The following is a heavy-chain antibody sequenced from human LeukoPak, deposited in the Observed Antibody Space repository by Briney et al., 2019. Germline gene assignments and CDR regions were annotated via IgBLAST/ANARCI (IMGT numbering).Heavy chain of an antibody. Sequence: SETLSLTCAVYGGSFSGYYWSWIRQPPGKGLEWIGEINHSGSTNYNPSLKSRVTISVDTSKNQFSPKLSSVTAADTAVYYCARGLGCSGGSCYPGYWGQGTLVTVSS. D-gene: IGHD2-15*01. J-gene: IGHJ4*02. V-gene: IGHV4-34*01. CDR3: ARGLGCSGGSCYPGY. CDR2: INHSGST. CDR1: GGSFSGYY.